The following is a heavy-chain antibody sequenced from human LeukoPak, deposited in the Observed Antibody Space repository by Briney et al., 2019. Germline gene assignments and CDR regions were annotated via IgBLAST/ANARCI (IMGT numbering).Heavy chain of an antibody. CDR2: SGGSST. D-gene: IGHD6-19*01. J-gene: IGHJ4*02. CDR1: GFTFRCYD. Sequence: GGSQTLSYAPSGFTFRCYDMNWVRQAPGKGLEWVSGSGGSSTYYADSVKGRFTISRDTSKNTLYLQMNSLRAEDTAVYYCALVRIAVDCKIGASDYWGQGTPVTVSS. CDR3: ALVRIAVDCKIGASDY. V-gene: IGHV3-23*01.